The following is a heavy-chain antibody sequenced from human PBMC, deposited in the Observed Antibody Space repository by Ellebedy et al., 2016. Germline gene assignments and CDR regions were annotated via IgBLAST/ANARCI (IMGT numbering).Heavy chain of an antibody. CDR2: INAYNGHT. CDR1: GYRFTING. J-gene: IGHJ4*02. V-gene: IGHV1-18*01. CDR3: ARDIKYEVDY. D-gene: IGHD2-2*01. Sequence: ASVKVSCXASGYRFTINGISWVRQAPGQGLEWLGWINAYNGHTNYAQSVRGRVTITADTSTNTGYMEMRSLNSDDTAVYYCARDIKYEVDYWGQGTLVTVSS.